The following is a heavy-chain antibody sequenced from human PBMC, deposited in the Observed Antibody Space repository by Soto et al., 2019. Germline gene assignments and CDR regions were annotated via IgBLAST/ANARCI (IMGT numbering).Heavy chain of an antibody. D-gene: IGHD6-19*01. CDR1: GGTFSSYA. J-gene: IGHJ6*02. Sequence: SVKVSCKASGGTFSSYAISWVRQAPGQGLEWMGGIIPIFGTANYAQKFQGRVTITADESTSTAYMELSSLRSEDTAVYYCARERAVGIAVAGAYYYYGMDVWGQGTTVTV. CDR2: IIPIFGTA. V-gene: IGHV1-69*13. CDR3: ARERAVGIAVAGAYYYYGMDV.